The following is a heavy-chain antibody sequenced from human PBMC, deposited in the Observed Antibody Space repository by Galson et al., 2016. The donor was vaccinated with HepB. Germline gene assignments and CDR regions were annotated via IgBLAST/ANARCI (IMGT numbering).Heavy chain of an antibody. CDR1: GFIFSDYE. CDR2: ISGSGYPL. J-gene: IGHJ4*02. CDR3: ARDAASLNSPRFDY. D-gene: IGHD4-23*01. V-gene: IGHV3-48*03. Sequence: SLRLSCAASGFIFSDYEMNWVRLALGKGLEWVAYISGSGYPLYNEGCVKGRFTISRDNAKNSLYLQMNSLTDEVTAIYYCARDAASLNSPRFDYWGQGTLVTVSS.